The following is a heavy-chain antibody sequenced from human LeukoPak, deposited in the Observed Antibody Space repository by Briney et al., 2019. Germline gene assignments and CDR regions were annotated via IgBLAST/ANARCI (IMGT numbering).Heavy chain of an antibody. CDR1: GFTVSSNY. J-gene: IGHJ4*02. Sequence: GGSLRLSCAASGFTVSSNYMSWLRQAPGKGLEWVSVIYSGISTYYADSVKGRFTISRDNSKNTLYLQMNSLRAEDTAVYYCARVTGSGWYYLDYWGQGTLVTVSS. D-gene: IGHD6-19*01. CDR3: ARVTGSGWYYLDY. CDR2: IYSGIST. V-gene: IGHV3-53*01.